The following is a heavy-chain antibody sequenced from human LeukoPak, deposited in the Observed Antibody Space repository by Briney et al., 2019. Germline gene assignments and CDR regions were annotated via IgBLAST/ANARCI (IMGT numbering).Heavy chain of an antibody. D-gene: IGHD2-21*02. CDR2: IYPGDSDT. V-gene: IGHV5-51*01. CDR3: ARHGVVTALYNWFDP. CDR1: GYSFTSYW. Sequence: GESLKISCKGSGYSFTSYWIGWVRQMPGKSLEWMGIIYPGDSDTRYSPSFQGQVTISADKSISTAYLQWSSLKASDTAMYYCARHGVVTALYNWFDPWGQGTLVTVSS. J-gene: IGHJ5*02.